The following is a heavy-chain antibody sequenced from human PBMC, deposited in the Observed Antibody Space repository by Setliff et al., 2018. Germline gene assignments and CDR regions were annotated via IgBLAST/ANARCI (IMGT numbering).Heavy chain of an antibody. J-gene: IGHJ6*03. Sequence: PGGSLRLSCVASGFAFRDYSMAWVRQVSGKGLEWVAAVIQGGSGLYADSVKGRFTISRENAKNSFYLQMNSLTAGDTAVYYCARSSVVGGYSTTYYFDYMDVWGKGTTVTVSS. D-gene: IGHD3-3*01. V-gene: IGHV3-21*01. CDR2: VIQGGSG. CDR3: ARSSVVGGYSTTYYFDYMDV. CDR1: GFAFRDYS.